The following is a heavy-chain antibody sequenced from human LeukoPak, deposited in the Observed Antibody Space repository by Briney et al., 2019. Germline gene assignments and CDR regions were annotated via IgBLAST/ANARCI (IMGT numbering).Heavy chain of an antibody. Sequence: PGRSLRPSCAASGFSFDDYAMHWVRQVPGKGLEWVSGISWNSGRVDYADSVKGRFTISRDNAKNSLYLQMNSLRAEDTAVYYCAKDPSYCSSTSCSYFDYWGQGTLVTVSS. D-gene: IGHD2-2*01. CDR2: ISWNSGRV. CDR3: AKDPSYCSSTSCSYFDY. V-gene: IGHV3-9*01. J-gene: IGHJ4*02. CDR1: GFSFDDYA.